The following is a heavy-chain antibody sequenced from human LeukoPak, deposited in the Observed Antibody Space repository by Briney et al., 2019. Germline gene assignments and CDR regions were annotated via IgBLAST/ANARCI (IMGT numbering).Heavy chain of an antibody. J-gene: IGHJ4*02. CDR2: IAHHGSNK. Sequence: PGGSLRLSCAASGFTFSRNAIHWVRQGPGKGLEWVSYIAHHGSNKYYADSVKGRFTISRDNSKRTLYLKMNSLRADDTAVYYCAKDGSWSCTDWGQGTLVTVSS. V-gene: IGHV3-30*02. CDR3: AKDGSWSCTD. D-gene: IGHD2-8*02. CDR1: GFTFSRNA.